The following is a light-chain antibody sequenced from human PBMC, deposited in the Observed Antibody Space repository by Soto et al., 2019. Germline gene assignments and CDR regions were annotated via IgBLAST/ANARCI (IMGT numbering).Light chain of an antibody. CDR3: RVRDSPSDHPVV. CDR1: NIGTKG. V-gene: IGLV3-21*02. J-gene: IGLJ3*02. CDR2: NGR. Sequence: SYELTQPPSVSVAPGQTASITCGGDNIGTKGVHWYQQKPGQAPELVVYNGRDRPSGIPERFFGANSGNTATLTITRVEAGDEADCYYRVRDSPSDHPVVFGGGTKLTVL.